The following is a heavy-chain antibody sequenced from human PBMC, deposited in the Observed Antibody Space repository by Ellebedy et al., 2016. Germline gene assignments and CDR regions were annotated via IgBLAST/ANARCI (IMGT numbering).Heavy chain of an antibody. CDR2: IYYSGKT. CDR3: ARHEVDILTGYFSDPFDY. D-gene: IGHD3-9*01. Sequence: SETLSLTCTVSGGSISSSSYYWGWIRQPPGKGLEWIGSIYYSGKTYYNPSLKSRFTVSVDTSKNQFSLKLSSVTAADTAVYYCARHEVDILTGYFSDPFDYWGQGTLVTVSS. CDR1: GGSISSSSYY. V-gene: IGHV4-39*01. J-gene: IGHJ4*02.